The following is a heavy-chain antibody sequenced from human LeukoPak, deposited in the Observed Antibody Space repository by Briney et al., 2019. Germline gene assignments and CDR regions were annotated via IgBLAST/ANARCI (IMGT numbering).Heavy chain of an antibody. CDR1: GGSISTYY. CDR3: ARHAYYYDRSGSYEAFDI. V-gene: IGHV4-59*08. J-gene: IGHJ3*02. Sequence: PSETLSLTCTVSGGSISTYYWSWIRQPPGKGLEWIGSMYHSGSTNYKPSLKSRVTISVDTSKNQFSLKLSPVTAADTAVYYCARHAYYYDRSGSYEAFDIWGQGTMVTVSS. CDR2: MYHSGST. D-gene: IGHD3-22*01.